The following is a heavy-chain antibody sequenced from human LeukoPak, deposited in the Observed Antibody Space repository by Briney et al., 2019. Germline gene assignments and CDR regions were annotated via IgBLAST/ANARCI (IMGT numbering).Heavy chain of an antibody. CDR3: ARDTYYYGSGSYSRAMGDY. CDR2: ISSSGSHI. J-gene: IGHJ4*02. D-gene: IGHD3-10*01. Sequence: GGSLRLSSAASGFTFSSYSMNWVPQAPGKELEWVSCISSSGSHIYYADSVKGRFTISRDNAKNSLYLQMNSLRAEDTAVYYCARDTYYYGSGSYSRAMGDYWGQGTLVTVSS. CDR1: GFTFSSYS. V-gene: IGHV3-21*01.